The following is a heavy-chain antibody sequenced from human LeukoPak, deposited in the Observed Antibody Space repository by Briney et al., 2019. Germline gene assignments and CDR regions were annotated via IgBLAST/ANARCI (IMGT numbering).Heavy chain of an antibody. CDR2: ISSSGSTI. CDR1: GFTFSDYY. Sequence: GGSLRLSCAASGFTFSDYYMSWIRQAPGKGLEWVSYISSSGSTIYYADSVKGRFIISRDNAKNSLYLQMNSLRAEDTAVYYCARDSLMVYASPLDYWGQGTLVTVSS. J-gene: IGHJ4*02. CDR3: ARDSLMVYASPLDY. V-gene: IGHV3-11*04. D-gene: IGHD2-8*01.